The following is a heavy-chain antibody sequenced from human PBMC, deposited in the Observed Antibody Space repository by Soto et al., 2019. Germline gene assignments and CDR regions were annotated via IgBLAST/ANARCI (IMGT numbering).Heavy chain of an antibody. V-gene: IGHV4-61*08. CDR3: TREQSDDNYFDP. CDR1: GGSIRSGGYY. D-gene: IGHD6-19*01. J-gene: IGHJ5*02. Sequence: SETLAHTYSVSGGSIRSGGYYLSWIRQHPGKGLEWIGYIYYSGRTNYNPSLKSRVTISLDKSKSQFSLRLISVTAADTAVYYCTREQSDDNYFDPWGQGTLVTVSS. CDR2: IYYSGRT.